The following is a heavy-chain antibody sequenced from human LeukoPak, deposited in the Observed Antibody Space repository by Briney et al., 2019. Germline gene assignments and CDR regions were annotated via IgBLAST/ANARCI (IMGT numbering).Heavy chain of an antibody. CDR2: IYYSGST. Sequence: SETLSLTCTVSGGSISSYYWSWLRQPPGKGLEWIGYIYYSGSTNYNPSLKSRVTISVDTSKNQFSLKLSSVTAADTAVYYCARDLGGPHDYWGQGTLVTVSS. V-gene: IGHV4-59*01. D-gene: IGHD1-26*01. CDR1: GGSISSYY. CDR3: ARDLGGPHDY. J-gene: IGHJ4*02.